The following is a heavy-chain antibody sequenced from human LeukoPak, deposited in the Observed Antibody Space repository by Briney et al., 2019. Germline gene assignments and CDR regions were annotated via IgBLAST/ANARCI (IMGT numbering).Heavy chain of an antibody. CDR2: IYYSGST. CDR1: GGSISSYY. Sequence: PSETLSLTCTVSGGSISSYYWSWIRQPPGKGLEWIGYIYYSGSTNYNPSLKSRVTISVDTSKNQFSLKLSSVTAADTAVYYCASYPDSYGPTKYNWFDPWGQGTLVTVSS. V-gene: IGHV4-59*12. D-gene: IGHD5-18*01. J-gene: IGHJ5*02. CDR3: ASYPDSYGPTKYNWFDP.